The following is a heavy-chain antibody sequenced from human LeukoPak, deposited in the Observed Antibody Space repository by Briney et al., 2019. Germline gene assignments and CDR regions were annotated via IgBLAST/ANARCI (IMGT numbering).Heavy chain of an antibody. J-gene: IGHJ6*02. CDR1: GFTVSSNY. CDR2: IYSGGST. V-gene: IGHV3-53*04. CDR3: ARDRFPHDDAHYGMDV. D-gene: IGHD3-16*01. Sequence: GGSLRLSCAASGFTVSSNYMSWVRQAPGKGLEWVSVIYSGGSTYYADSVKGRFTISRHNSKNTLYLQMNSLRAEDTAVYYCARDRFPHDDAHYGMDVWGQGTTVTVSS.